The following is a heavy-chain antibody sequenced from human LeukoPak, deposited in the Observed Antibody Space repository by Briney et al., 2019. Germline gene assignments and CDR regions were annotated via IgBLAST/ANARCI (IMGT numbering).Heavy chain of an antibody. CDR3: ARGRYCSGGSCYVDY. CDR1: GGSFGGYY. Sequence: SSETLSLTCAVYGGSFGGYYWSWIRQPPGKGLGWIGEINHSGSTNYNPSLKSRVTISVDTSKNQFSLKLSSVTAADTAVYYCARGRYCSGGSCYVDYWGQGTLVTVSS. V-gene: IGHV4-34*01. D-gene: IGHD2-15*01. CDR2: INHSGST. J-gene: IGHJ4*02.